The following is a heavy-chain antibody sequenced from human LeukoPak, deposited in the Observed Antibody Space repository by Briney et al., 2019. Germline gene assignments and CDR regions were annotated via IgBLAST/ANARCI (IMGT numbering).Heavy chain of an antibody. CDR3: ARGNVVATSQIDY. CDR2: IYYSGST. J-gene: IGHJ4*02. V-gene: IGHV4-39*07. D-gene: IGHD5-12*01. CDR1: GGSISSSSYY. Sequence: PSETLSLTCTVSGGSISSSSYYWGWIRQPPGKGLEWIGSIYYSGSTYYNPSLKSRVTISVDTSKNQFSLKLSSVAAADTAVYYCARGNVVATSQIDYWGQGTLVTVSS.